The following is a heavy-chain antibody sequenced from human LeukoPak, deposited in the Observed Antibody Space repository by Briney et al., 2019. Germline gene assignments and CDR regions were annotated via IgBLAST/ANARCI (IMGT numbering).Heavy chain of an antibody. CDR3: AREGYYDSSGYYSPYYYYYGMDV. CDR2: IYHSGSVST. V-gene: IGHV4-30-2*01. D-gene: IGHD3-22*01. Sequence: PSETLSLTCTVSGGSISSGGHSWSWIRQPPGKGLEWIGYIYHSGSVSTYYNPSLKSRVTISVDKSKNQFSLKLSSVTAADTAVYYCAREGYYDSSGYYSPYYYYYGMDVWGQGTTVTVSS. J-gene: IGHJ6*02. CDR1: GGSISSGGHS.